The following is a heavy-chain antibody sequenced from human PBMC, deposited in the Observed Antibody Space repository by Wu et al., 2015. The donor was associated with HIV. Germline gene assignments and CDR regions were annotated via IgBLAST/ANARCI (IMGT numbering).Heavy chain of an antibody. J-gene: IGHJ4*02. CDR1: GYTFTGYY. CDR3: ATWSGCSTSPPPARTPPNGR. V-gene: IGHV1-2*02. Sequence: QVQLVQSGAEVKKPGASVKVSCKASGYTFTGYYMHWVRQAPGQGLEWMGWINPKSGETNYAQKLQGRVTMTRDTSISTVYVDLTRLTSDDTAVYYCATWSGCSTSPPPARTPPNGRRGQGTRGPPSP. D-gene: IGHD3-10*01. CDR2: INPKSGET.